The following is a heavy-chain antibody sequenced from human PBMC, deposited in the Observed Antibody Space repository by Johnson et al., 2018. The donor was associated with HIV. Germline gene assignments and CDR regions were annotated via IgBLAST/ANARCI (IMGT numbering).Heavy chain of an antibody. Sequence: VQLVESVGGLVQPGRSLRLSCAASGFTFDDYAMHWVRQAPGKGLEWVSGIGWNSGNIVYADSVKGRFTISRDNAKNSLYLQMNSLRAEDTAFYYCAKDTGAFDIWGQGTMVTVSS. CDR2: IGWNSGNI. CDR1: GFTFDDYA. CDR3: AKDTGAFDI. V-gene: IGHV3-9*01. J-gene: IGHJ3*02.